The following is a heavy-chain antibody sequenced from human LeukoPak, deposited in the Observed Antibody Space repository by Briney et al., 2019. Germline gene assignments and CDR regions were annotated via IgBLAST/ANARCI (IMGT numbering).Heavy chain of an antibody. D-gene: IGHD1-26*01. J-gene: IGHJ4*02. CDR1: GFTFSSYE. Sequence: GGSLRLSCAASGFTFSSYEMNWVRQAPGKGLEWVANIKPDGSQKYCVDSVKGRFTISRDNAKNSLYLQMNSLRAEDTAVYYCARDSGSFFVDFWGQGTLVTVSS. V-gene: IGHV3-7*01. CDR2: IKPDGSQK. CDR3: ARDSGSFFVDF.